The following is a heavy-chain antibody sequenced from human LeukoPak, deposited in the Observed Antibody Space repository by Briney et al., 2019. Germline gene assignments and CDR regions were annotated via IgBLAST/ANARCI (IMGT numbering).Heavy chain of an antibody. D-gene: IGHD6-13*01. V-gene: IGHV4-61*02. CDR3: ARDHEYSSSWYYLDY. J-gene: IGHJ4*02. Sequence: SETLSLTRTVSGVSINSGSYYGSWLRPPAGKGLEWFGRLYTSGSTNYNPSLKSRVTISVDTSKNQFSLKLSSVAAADTAVYYCARDHEYSSSWYYLDYWGQGTLVTVSS. CDR2: LYTSGST. CDR1: GVSINSGSYY.